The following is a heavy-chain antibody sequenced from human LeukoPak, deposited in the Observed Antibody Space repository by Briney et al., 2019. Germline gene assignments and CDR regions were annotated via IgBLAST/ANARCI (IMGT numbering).Heavy chain of an antibody. CDR1: GGSFSGYY. CDR3: ARGRGAFDI. V-gene: IGHV4-34*01. J-gene: IGHJ3*02. Sequence: SETLSLTCAVYGGSFSGYYWSWVRQPPGKGLEWIGEINHSGSTNYNPSLKSRVTISVDTSKNQFSLKLSSVTAADTAVYYCARGRGAFDIWGQGTMVTVSS. CDR2: INHSGST.